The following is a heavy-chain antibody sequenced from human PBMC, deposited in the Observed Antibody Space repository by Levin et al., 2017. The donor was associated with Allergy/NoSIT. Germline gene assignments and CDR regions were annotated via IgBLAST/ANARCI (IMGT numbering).Heavy chain of an antibody. V-gene: IGHV1-3*01. CDR3: ARGAALRFLEVGGIDP. CDR2: INAGNGNT. CDR1: GYTFTSYA. Sequence: PGASVKVSCKASGYTFTSYAMHWVRQAPGQRLEWMGWINAGNGNTKYSQKFQGRVTITRDTSASTAYMELSSLRSEDTAVYYCARGAALRFLEVGGIDPWGQGTLVTVSS. J-gene: IGHJ5*02. D-gene: IGHD3-3*01.